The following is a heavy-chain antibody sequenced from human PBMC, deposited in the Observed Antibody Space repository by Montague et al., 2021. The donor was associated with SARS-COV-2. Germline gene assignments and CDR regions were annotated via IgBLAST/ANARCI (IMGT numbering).Heavy chain of an antibody. J-gene: IGHJ4*02. Sequence: SLRLSCGASGFTFSSYAMHWVRQAPGKGLEWVAIVSYDGSNKYYSDSXKGRFTISRDNSKNTLYLQMNSLRAEDTAVYYCVRGRGLAAAGTDDYWGQGTLVTVSS. D-gene: IGHD6-13*01. V-gene: IGHV3-30*04. CDR3: VRGRGLAAAGTDDY. CDR1: GFTFSSYA. CDR2: VSYDGSNK.